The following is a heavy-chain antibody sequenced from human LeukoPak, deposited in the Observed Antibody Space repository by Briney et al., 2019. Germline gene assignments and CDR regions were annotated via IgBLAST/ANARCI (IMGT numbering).Heavy chain of an antibody. Sequence: GASVKVSCKASGYTFTSYGITWVRQAPGQGLEWMGWISAYNGDTNYAQKVQGRVTMTTDTSTSTVYMELRSLRSDDTAVYYCARAQDTPRDAFDIWGQGTMVTVSS. V-gene: IGHV1-18*01. CDR1: GYTFTSYG. CDR2: ISAYNGDT. J-gene: IGHJ3*02. D-gene: IGHD2-2*02. CDR3: ARAQDTPRDAFDI.